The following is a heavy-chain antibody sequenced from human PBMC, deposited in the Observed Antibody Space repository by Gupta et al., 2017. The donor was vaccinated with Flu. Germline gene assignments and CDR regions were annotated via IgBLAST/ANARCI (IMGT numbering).Heavy chain of an antibody. J-gene: IGHJ4*02. V-gene: IGHV4-39*02. Sequence: QLQLQESGPGLVKPSETLSLTCTVSGGSISSSSYYWGWIRQPPGKGLEWIGSIYYSGSTYYNPSLKSRVTISVDTSKNQFSLKLSSVTAADTAVYYCAREGIAAQKALDYWGQGTLVTVSS. D-gene: IGHD6-6*01. CDR3: AREGIAAQKALDY. CDR1: GGSISSSSYY. CDR2: IYYSGST.